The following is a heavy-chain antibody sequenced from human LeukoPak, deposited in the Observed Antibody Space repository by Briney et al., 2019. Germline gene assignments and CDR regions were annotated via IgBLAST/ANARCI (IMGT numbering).Heavy chain of an antibody. CDR2: IFYSGSA. D-gene: IGHD3-22*01. CDR1: GGSISGYY. V-gene: IGHV4-59*01. CDR3: ARDYYDSSGYYRGFDY. Sequence: SETLSLICTVSGGSISGYYWSWIRQPPGKGLEWIGYIFYSGSANYNPSLKSRVTISVDTSKNQFSLKQSSVTAADTAVYYCARDYYDSSGYYRGFDYWGQGTLVTVSS. J-gene: IGHJ4*02.